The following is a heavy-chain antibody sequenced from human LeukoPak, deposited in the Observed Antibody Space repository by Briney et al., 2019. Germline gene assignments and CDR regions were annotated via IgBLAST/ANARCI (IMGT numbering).Heavy chain of an antibody. CDR1: GFTFSTYN. D-gene: IGHD5-24*01. CDR2: INTAGSAV. CDR3: ARAGSRGDWFDY. V-gene: IGHV3-48*01. Sequence: HPGGSLRLSCVASGFTFSTYNMLWVRQTPGKGLEWLFYINTAGSAVHYADSVKDRFTFSRDNAKNSLYLQMNSLRVEDTAIYYCARAGSRGDWFDYWGQGTRVTVSS. J-gene: IGHJ5*01.